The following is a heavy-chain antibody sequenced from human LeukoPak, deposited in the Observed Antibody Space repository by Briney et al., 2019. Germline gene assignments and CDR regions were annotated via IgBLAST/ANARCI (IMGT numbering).Heavy chain of an antibody. CDR1: GFTFTGYY. D-gene: IGHD3-22*01. Sequence: GASVKVSCKASGFTFTGYYMHWVRQAPGQGLEWMGWMNPNSGNTGYAQKFQGRVTITRNTSISTDYMELSSLRSEDTAVYYCARGRGYYDSSGYPYWGQGTLVTVSS. CDR2: MNPNSGNT. CDR3: ARGRGYYDSSGYPY. J-gene: IGHJ4*02. V-gene: IGHV1-8*03.